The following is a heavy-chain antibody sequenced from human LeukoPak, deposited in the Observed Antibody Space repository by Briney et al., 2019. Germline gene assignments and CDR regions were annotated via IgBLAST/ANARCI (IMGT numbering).Heavy chain of an antibody. CDR1: GYTFTGYY. CDR2: INPNSGGT. D-gene: IGHD3-9*01. CDR3: AREERDILTGYRGDWFDP. J-gene: IGHJ5*02. Sequence: APVKVSCKASGYTFTGYYMHWVRQAPGQGLEWMGWINPNSGGTNYAQKFQGRVTMTRDTSISTAYMELSRLRSDDTAVYYCAREERDILTGYRGDWFDPWGQGTLVTVSS. V-gene: IGHV1-2*02.